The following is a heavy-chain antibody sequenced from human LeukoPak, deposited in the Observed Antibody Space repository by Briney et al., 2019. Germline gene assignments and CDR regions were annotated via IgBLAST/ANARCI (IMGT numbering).Heavy chain of an antibody. D-gene: IGHD6-19*01. Sequence: ASVKVSCKASGYSFTTYGIYWVRQAPGQGLEWMGWINTDTGKPTYAQGFTGRFVFSLDTSVSTAYLQISSLKAEDTAVYYCATMPFPFPGIAVGWGQGTLVTVSS. J-gene: IGHJ4*02. CDR3: ATMPFPFPGIAVG. CDR2: INTDTGKP. V-gene: IGHV7-4-1*02. CDR1: GYSFTTYG.